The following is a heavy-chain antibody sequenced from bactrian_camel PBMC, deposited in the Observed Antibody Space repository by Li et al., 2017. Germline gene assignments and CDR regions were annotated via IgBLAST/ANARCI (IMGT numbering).Heavy chain of an antibody. J-gene: IGHJ6*01. V-gene: IGHV3S63*01. CDR2: IYTGDSTT. CDR1: GFTFATAE. CDR3: VTGLWGIATIPFGN. D-gene: IGHD4*01. Sequence: VQLVESGGGSVQAGETLRLSCTASGFTFATAEMGWYRQAPGKEREGVAYIYTGDSTTIYADSVLGRFTISQDNAKSTVYLQMNSLKSDDTALYYCVTGLWGIATIPFGNWGQGTQVTVS.